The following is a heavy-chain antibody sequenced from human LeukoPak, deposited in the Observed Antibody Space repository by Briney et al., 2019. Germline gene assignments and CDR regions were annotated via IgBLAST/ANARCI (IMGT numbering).Heavy chain of an antibody. CDR2: IKSRTDGGTT. D-gene: IGHD6-13*01. Sequence: GGSLRLSCAASGFTFSNAWMSWVRQAPGKGLEWVGRIKSRTDGGTTDYAAPVKGRFTISRDDSKNTLYLQMNSLKTEHTAVYYCTTDRASYSSSWPAEYFQHWGQGTLVIVSS. J-gene: IGHJ1*01. CDR3: TTDRASYSSSWPAEYFQH. CDR1: GFTFSNAW. V-gene: IGHV3-15*01.